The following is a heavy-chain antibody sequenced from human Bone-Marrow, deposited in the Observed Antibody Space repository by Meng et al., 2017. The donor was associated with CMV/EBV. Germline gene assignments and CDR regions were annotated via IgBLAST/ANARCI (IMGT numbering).Heavy chain of an antibody. CDR3: ARDLGSSWPGY. Sequence: SEPLSLTCAVYGGSFSGYYWSWIRQPPGKGLEWIGEINHSGSTNYNPSLKSRVTISVDTSKNQFSLKLSSVTAADTAVYYCARDLGSSWPGYWGQGTLVTVSS. V-gene: IGHV4-34*01. CDR2: INHSGST. D-gene: IGHD6-13*01. CDR1: GGSFSGYY. J-gene: IGHJ4*02.